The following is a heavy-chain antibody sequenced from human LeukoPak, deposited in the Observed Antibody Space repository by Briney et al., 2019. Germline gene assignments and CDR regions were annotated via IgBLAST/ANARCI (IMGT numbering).Heavy chain of an antibody. Sequence: RSSETLSLTCTVSGGSFSSHYWSWIRQPPGKGLEWLAYIYYSGSTNYNPSLKSRVTISVDTSKSQFSLRLSSVTAADTAVYYCARHSTGGQYWYFDLWGRGTLVTVSS. CDR3: ARHSTGGQYWYFDL. CDR2: IYYSGST. J-gene: IGHJ2*01. V-gene: IGHV4-59*08. CDR1: GGSFSSHY. D-gene: IGHD3-16*01.